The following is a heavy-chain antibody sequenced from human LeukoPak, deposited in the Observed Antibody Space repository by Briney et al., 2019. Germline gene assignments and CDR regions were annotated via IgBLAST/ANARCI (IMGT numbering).Heavy chain of an antibody. J-gene: IGHJ4*02. CDR3: ARGKLRLGELSLYYFDY. Sequence: KPSETLSLTCTVSGGSISSGGYYWSWIRQHPGKGLEWIGYIYYSGSTYYNPSLKSRVTISVDTSKNQFSLKLSSVTAADTAVYYCARGKLRLGELSLYYFDYWGQGTLVTVSS. CDR2: IYYSGST. D-gene: IGHD3-16*02. V-gene: IGHV4-31*03. CDR1: GGSISSGGYY.